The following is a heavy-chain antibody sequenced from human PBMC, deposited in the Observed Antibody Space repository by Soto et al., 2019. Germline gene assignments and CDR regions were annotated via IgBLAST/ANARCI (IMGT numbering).Heavy chain of an antibody. CDR3: AREVGSSSWNYYYYYYGMDV. CDR2: ISYDGSNK. D-gene: IGHD6-13*01. CDR1: GFTFSSDA. V-gene: IGHV3-30-3*01. J-gene: IGHJ6*02. Sequence: GGSLRLSCAASGFTFSSDALHWVRQAPGKGLEWVAVISYDGSNKYYADSVKGRFTISRDNSKKTLYLQMNSLRAEDTAVYYCAREVGSSSWNYYYYYYGMDVCGQGTTVTVSS.